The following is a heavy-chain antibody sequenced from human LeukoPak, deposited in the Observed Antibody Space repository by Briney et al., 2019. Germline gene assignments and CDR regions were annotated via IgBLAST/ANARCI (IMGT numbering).Heavy chain of an antibody. CDR3: AKEKIIGFVFDGFDI. Sequence: GGSLRLSCAASGFTFSSYEMNWVRQAPGKGLEWVSYISSSGSTIYYADSVKGRFTISRDNAKNSLYLQMNSLRAEDTAVYYCAKEKIIGFVFDGFDIWGQGTMVTVSS. CDR2: ISSSGSTI. D-gene: IGHD2/OR15-2a*01. J-gene: IGHJ3*02. CDR1: GFTFSSYE. V-gene: IGHV3-48*03.